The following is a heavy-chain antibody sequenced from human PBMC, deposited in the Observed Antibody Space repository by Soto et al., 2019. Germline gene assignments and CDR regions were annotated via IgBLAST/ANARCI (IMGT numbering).Heavy chain of an antibody. CDR1: GYTFIDYY. CDR3: ARDYFDRSGLYGMDL. V-gene: IGHV1-2*02. J-gene: IGHJ6*02. Sequence: ASVKVSCKASGYTFIDYYMHWVRQAPGQGLEWMGWINPVTDDTHYAQKFQGRLIMTRDTSFNTVYMELSRLTSDDTAVYYCARDYFDRSGLYGMDLWGQGTTVTVSS. CDR2: INPVTDDT. D-gene: IGHD3-22*01.